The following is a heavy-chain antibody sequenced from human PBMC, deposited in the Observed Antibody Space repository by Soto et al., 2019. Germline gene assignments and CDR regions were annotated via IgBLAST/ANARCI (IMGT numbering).Heavy chain of an antibody. J-gene: IGHJ4*02. V-gene: IGHV2-5*02. CDR1: WLSLSKSGEG. Sequence: KRRLGLECRFRWLSLSKSGEGVGWIRQPPGKALEWLALIYWDNDKRYSPSLKSRLTITKGTSKNQVVLTMTNMDPVDTATYYCAHRATVNTWAFPHFDYWGQGTLVTVSS. D-gene: IGHD4-17*01. CDR3: AHRATVNTWAFPHFDY. CDR2: IYWDNDK.